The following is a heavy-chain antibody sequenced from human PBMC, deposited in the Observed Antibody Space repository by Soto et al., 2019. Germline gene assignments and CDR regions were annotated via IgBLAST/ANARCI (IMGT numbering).Heavy chain of an antibody. CDR1: GFTFSSYD. CDR2: IGTAGDT. CDR3: ARGLLGADIVVVPAAPKFDY. D-gene: IGHD2-2*01. Sequence: PGGSLRLSCAASGFTFSSYDMHWVRQATGKGLEWVSAIGTAGDTYYPGSVKGRFTISRENAKNSLYLQMNSLRAEDTAVYYCARGLLGADIVVVPAAPKFDYWGQGTLVTVSS. V-gene: IGHV3-13*01. J-gene: IGHJ4*02.